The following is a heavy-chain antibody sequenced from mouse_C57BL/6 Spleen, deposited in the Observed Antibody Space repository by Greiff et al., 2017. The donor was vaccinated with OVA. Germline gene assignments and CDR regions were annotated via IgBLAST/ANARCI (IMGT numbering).Heavy chain of an antibody. D-gene: IGHD3-2*02. Sequence: VQLQQSGAELMKPGASVKLSCTATGYTFTGYWIEWVKQRPGHGLEWIGEILPGSGNTNYNEKFKGKATFTADTSSNTAYMQLSSLTTEDSAIDYCARELQAGDYWGQGTTLTVSS. CDR1: GYTFTGYW. V-gene: IGHV1-9*01. CDR3: ARELQAGDY. J-gene: IGHJ2*01. CDR2: ILPGSGNT.